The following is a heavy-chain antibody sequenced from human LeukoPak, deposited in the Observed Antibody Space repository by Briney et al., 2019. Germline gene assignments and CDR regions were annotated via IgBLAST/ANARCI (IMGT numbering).Heavy chain of an antibody. CDR1: GGSISSYY. Sequence: SETLSLTCTVSGGSISSYYWSWIRQPPGKGLEGIGYIYYSGSTNYNPSLKSRVTISVDTSKNQFSLKLSSVTAADTAVYYCARDGLPATVTEEGAFDIWGQGTMVTVSS. CDR2: IYYSGST. CDR3: ARDGLPATVTEEGAFDI. D-gene: IGHD4-11*01. V-gene: IGHV4-59*01. J-gene: IGHJ3*02.